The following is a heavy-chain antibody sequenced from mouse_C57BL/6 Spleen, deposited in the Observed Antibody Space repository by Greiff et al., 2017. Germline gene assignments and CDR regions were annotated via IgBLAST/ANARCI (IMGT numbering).Heavy chain of an antibody. D-gene: IGHD3-2*02. Sequence: VQLQQPGAELVKPGASVKLSCKASGYTFTSYWMHWVKQRTEQGLEWIGRIDPEDGETKYAPKFQGKATITADTSSNTAYLQLSSLTSEDTAVYYCALQTAQATWFAYWGQGTLVTVSA. CDR2: IDPEDGET. CDR3: ALQTAQATWFAY. V-gene: IGHV14-2*01. CDR1: GYTFTSYW. J-gene: IGHJ3*01.